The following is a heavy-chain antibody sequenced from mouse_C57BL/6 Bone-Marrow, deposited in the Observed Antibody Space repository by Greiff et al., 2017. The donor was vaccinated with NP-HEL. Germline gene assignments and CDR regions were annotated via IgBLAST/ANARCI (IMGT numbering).Heavy chain of an antibody. D-gene: IGHD1-3*01. CDR3: ARESGKGFAY. CDR1: GFNIKNTY. J-gene: IGHJ3*01. Sequence: VQLKESVAELVRPGASVKLSCTASGFNIKNTYMHRVKQRPEQGLEWIGRIDPANGNTKYAPKFQGKATITADTSSNTAYLQLSSLTSEDTAIYYCARESGKGFAYWGQGTLVTVSA. CDR2: IDPANGNT. V-gene: IGHV14-3*01.